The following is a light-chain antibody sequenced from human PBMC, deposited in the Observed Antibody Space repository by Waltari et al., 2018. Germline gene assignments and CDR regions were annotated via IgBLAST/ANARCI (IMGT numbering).Light chain of an antibody. J-gene: IGKJ1*01. CDR3: QQYYTTLRT. Sequence: DLVMTQSPESLAVSLGARATINCKSRQSVLNTSNNKNYLAWYQQKPGQPPKLLIYWASTRESGVPDRFSGSGSGTDFTLTISSLQAEDVAVYYCQQYYTTLRTFGQGTKVEIK. V-gene: IGKV4-1*01. CDR1: QSVLNTSNNKNY. CDR2: WAS.